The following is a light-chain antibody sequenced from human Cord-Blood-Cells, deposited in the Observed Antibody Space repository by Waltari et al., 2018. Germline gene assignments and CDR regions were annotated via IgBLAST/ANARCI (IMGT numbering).Light chain of an antibody. V-gene: IGKV2-30*01. CDR1: QSLIYSDGNTY. CDR3: MQGTHWPLT. CDR2: KVS. Sequence: DVVMTQSQLSLPATLGQPVSISCRSSQSLIYSDGNTYLNWFQQRPGQSPRRLMYKVSYRDDWVPSSFMGSGSGTDFTLKISSVEGEDVGVYYDMQGTHWPLTCGPGTKVGIK. J-gene: IGKJ3*01.